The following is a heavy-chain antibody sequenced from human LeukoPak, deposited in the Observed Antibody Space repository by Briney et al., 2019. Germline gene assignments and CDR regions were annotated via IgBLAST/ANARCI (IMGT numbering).Heavy chain of an antibody. Sequence: SETLSLTCTISGGSISSYYWSWIRQPPGKGLEWIGYIYYSGSTNYNPSLKSRVTISVDTSKNQFSLKLTSVTAADTAVYYCASLYGGSRFDYWGQGTLVTVSS. CDR2: IYYSGST. CDR3: ASLYGGSRFDY. J-gene: IGHJ4*02. CDR1: GGSISSYY. V-gene: IGHV4-59*01. D-gene: IGHD4-23*01.